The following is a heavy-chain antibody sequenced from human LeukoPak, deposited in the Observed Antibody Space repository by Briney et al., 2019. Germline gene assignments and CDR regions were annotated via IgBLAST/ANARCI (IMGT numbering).Heavy chain of an antibody. J-gene: IGHJ4*02. CDR2: IDTKTGNP. Sequence: ASVKVSCTASGYTFSSCAINWVRQAPGQGLEYMGWIDTKTGNPTYAQGFTGRFVFSLDTSVSTAYLQISSLKAEDTAVYYCAIHPSDSSGYFSYWGQGALSPSPQ. V-gene: IGHV7-4-1*02. CDR1: GYTFSSCA. CDR3: AIHPSDSSGYFSY. D-gene: IGHD3-22*01.